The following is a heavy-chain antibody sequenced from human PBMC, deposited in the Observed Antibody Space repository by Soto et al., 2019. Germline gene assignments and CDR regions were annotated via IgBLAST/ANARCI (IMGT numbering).Heavy chain of an antibody. Sequence: QLQLQESGPGLVKPSETLSLTCTVSGGSISSSSYYWGWIRQPPGKGLEWIGSIYYSGSTYYNPSLKSRVTISVDTSKNQFSLKLSSVTAADTAVYYCARLLLWFGESPSYFDYWGQGTLVTVSS. CDR2: IYYSGST. V-gene: IGHV4-39*01. CDR1: GGSISSSSYY. CDR3: ARLLLWFGESPSYFDY. D-gene: IGHD3-10*01. J-gene: IGHJ4*02.